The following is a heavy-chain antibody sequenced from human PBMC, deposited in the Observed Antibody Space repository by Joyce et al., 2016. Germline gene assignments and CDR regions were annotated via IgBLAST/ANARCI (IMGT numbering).Heavy chain of an antibody. J-gene: IGHJ4*02. Sequence: QVQLQESGPGLVRPSQTLSLTCTFFGGSISSGDNYWSWLRQPPGEGLELIGNIYDSGSTYYNPSLKSRVTVSGDRSKNEVSLKLSSVTAADTAVYYCARGRGYTYGGHFDYWGQGTLVTVSS. CDR2: IYDSGST. V-gene: IGHV4-30-4*01. CDR3: ARGRGYTYGGHFDY. CDR1: GGSISSGDNY. D-gene: IGHD5-18*01.